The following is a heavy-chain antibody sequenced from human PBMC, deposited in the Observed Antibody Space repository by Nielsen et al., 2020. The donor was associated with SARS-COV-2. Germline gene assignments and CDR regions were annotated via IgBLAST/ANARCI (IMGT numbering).Heavy chain of an antibody. Sequence: VRQAPGKGLEWVSVIYSGGSTYYADSVKGRFTISRDNSKNTLYLQMNSLRAEDTAVYYCARDLVIGSWVISVRYSIYYYGMDVWGQGTTVTVSS. CDR2: IYSGGST. CDR3: ARDLVIGSWVISVRYSIYYYGMDV. J-gene: IGHJ6*02. V-gene: IGHV3-53*01. D-gene: IGHD6-13*01.